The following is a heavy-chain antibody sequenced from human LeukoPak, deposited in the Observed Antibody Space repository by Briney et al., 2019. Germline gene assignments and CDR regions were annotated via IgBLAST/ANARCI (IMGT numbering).Heavy chain of an antibody. CDR3: ARSYSYGLDAFDI. J-gene: IGHJ3*02. D-gene: IGHD5-18*01. CDR2: IYHSGST. V-gene: IGHV4-4*02. CDR1: GGSISSSNW. Sequence: SETLSLTCAVSGGSISSSNWWSWVRQPPGKGLEWIGEIYHSGSTNYNPSLKSRVTISVDKSKNQFSLKLSSVTAADTAVYYCARSYSYGLDAFDIWGQGTMVTVSS.